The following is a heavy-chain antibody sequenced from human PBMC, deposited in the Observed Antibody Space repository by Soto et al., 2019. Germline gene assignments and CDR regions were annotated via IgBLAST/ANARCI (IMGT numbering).Heavy chain of an antibody. CDR2: ISYDGSNK. Sequence: PGGSLRLSCAASGFTFSSYGMHWVRQAPGKGLEWVAVISYDGSNKYYADSVKGRFTISRDNSKNTLYLQMNSLRAEDTAVYYCAKDVDYGNYYYGMDVWGQGTTVTVSS. CDR3: AKDVDYGNYYYGMDV. D-gene: IGHD3-16*01. CDR1: GFTFSSYG. V-gene: IGHV3-30*18. J-gene: IGHJ6*02.